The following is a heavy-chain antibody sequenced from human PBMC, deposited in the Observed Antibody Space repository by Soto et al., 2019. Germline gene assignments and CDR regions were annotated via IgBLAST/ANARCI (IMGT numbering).Heavy chain of an antibody. J-gene: IGHJ6*02. CDR3: ARNRLRQYYYGMDV. V-gene: IGHV5-51*01. Sequence: PGEPLKISCKGSGYSSANYWIAWVRQMPGKGLEWVGVIYPGDSDTRYSPSFRGQVTISADKSISHVYLQWSSLKASDTAMYYCARNRLRQYYYGMDVWGQGTTVTVSS. CDR1: GYSSANYW. CDR2: IYPGDSDT. D-gene: IGHD3-10*01.